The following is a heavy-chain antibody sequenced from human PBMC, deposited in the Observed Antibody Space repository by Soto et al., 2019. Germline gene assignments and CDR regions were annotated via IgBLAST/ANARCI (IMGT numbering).Heavy chain of an antibody. Sequence: PGGSLRLSCAASGSTFSSYSMNWVRQAPGKGLEWVSSISSSSSYIYYADSVKGRFTISRDNAKNSLYLQMNSLRAEDTAVYYCARDMTYYYDSSGYYLDYWGQGTLVTVSS. CDR1: GSTFSSYS. CDR2: ISSSSSYI. D-gene: IGHD3-22*01. V-gene: IGHV3-21*01. J-gene: IGHJ4*02. CDR3: ARDMTYYYDSSGYYLDY.